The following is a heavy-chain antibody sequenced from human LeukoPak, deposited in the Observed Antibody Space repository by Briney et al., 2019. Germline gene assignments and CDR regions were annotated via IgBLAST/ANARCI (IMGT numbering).Heavy chain of an antibody. CDR3: ARGLGI. CDR2: IYTSGST. D-gene: IGHD3-16*01. J-gene: IGHJ3*02. CDR1: GGSISSGSYY. Sequence: SETLSLTCTVSGGSISSGSYYWSWIRQPAGKGLEWIGRIYTSGSTNYNPSLKSRVTISVDTSKNQFSLKLSSVTAADTAVYYCARGLGIWGQGTMVTVPS. V-gene: IGHV4-61*02.